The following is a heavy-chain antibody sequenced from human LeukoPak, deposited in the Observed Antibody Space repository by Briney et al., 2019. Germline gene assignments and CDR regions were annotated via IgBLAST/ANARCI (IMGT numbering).Heavy chain of an antibody. CDR1: GFTFSTFA. Sequence: GGSLRLSCAASGFTFSTFAMIWVRQPPGKGLEWVSSIFPSGGEIHYADSVRGRFTISRDNSKSILSLQMNSLRAEDTAVYYCARGPGSYYNVLDYWDQGTLVTVSS. CDR2: IFPSGGEI. J-gene: IGHJ4*02. CDR3: ARGPGSYYNVLDY. V-gene: IGHV3-23*01. D-gene: IGHD3-10*01.